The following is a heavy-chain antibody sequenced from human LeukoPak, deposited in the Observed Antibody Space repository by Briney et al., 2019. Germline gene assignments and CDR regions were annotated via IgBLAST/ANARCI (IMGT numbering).Heavy chain of an antibody. Sequence: SVKVSCKASGGTFSSYAISWVRQAPGQGLEWMGGIIPIFGTANYAQKFQGRVTITADKSTSTAYMELSSLRSEDTAVYYCARALGYCSGGSCPTAFDIWGRGTMVTVSS. D-gene: IGHD2-15*01. CDR3: ARALGYCSGGSCPTAFDI. V-gene: IGHV1-69*06. J-gene: IGHJ3*02. CDR1: GGTFSSYA. CDR2: IIPIFGTA.